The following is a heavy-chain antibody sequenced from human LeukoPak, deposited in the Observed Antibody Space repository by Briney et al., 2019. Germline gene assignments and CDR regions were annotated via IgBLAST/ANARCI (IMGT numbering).Heavy chain of an antibody. D-gene: IGHD2-15*01. Sequence: GASVKVSCKASGGTFSSYAISWVRQAPGQGLEWMGGVIPIFGTANYAQKFQGRVTITTDESTSTAYMELSSLRSEDTAVYYCAGGYCSGGSCYNWFDPWGRGTLVTVSS. CDR3: AGGYCSGGSCYNWFDP. V-gene: IGHV1-69*05. CDR1: GGTFSSYA. CDR2: VIPIFGTA. J-gene: IGHJ5*02.